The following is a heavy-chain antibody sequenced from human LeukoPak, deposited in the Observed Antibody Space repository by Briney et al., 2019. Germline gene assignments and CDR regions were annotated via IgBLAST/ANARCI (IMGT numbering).Heavy chain of an antibody. Sequence: PGGSLRLSCAASGFTFSSYAMTWVRQAPGEGLEWVSAISDSGAKTYYADSVKGRFTISRDNSKNTLYLQMNSLRPEDTAVYYCTKDWSCDMWGQGTMVTVSS. V-gene: IGHV3-23*01. CDR1: GFTFSSYA. J-gene: IGHJ3*02. CDR2: ISDSGAKT. CDR3: TKDWSCDM.